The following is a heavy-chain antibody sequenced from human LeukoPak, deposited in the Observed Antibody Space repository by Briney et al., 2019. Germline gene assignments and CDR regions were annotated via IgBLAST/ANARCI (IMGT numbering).Heavy chain of an antibody. CDR3: ARGYYFDY. CDR1: GFTFSDYW. Sequence: GGSLRLSCAASGFTFSDYWMTWVRQAPGKGLEWVANIKQDGSEKDYVDSVKGRFTISRDNAKNSLYLQMNSLRAEDTAVYYCARGYYFDYWGQGTLVTASS. J-gene: IGHJ4*02. CDR2: IKQDGSEK. V-gene: IGHV3-7*01.